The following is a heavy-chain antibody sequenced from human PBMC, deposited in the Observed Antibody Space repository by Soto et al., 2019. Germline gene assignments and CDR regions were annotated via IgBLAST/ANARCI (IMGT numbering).Heavy chain of an antibody. CDR3: AIGITLPTPLDS. CDR2: INAGNGNT. CDR1: GYTFTSYD. J-gene: IGHJ4*02. Sequence: QVQLVQSGAEEKKPGASVKVSCKASGYTFTSYDMHWVRQAPGQRLEWMGWINAGNGNTNYSQKCQRVVTITTATSASTAYIELSTPRSAATSVYSCAIGITLPTPLDSWGQVTLVTVSS. V-gene: IGHV1-3*05. D-gene: IGHD1-20*01.